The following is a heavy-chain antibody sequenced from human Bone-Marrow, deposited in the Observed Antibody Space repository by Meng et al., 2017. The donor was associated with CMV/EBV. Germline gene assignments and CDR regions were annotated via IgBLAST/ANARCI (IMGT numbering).Heavy chain of an antibody. CDR3: ASVGYCSSTSCSTHVYYGLDV. J-gene: IGHJ6*02. V-gene: IGHV3-74*01. CDR1: GFTFSSYW. D-gene: IGHD2-2*01. Sequence: GESLKISCAASGFTFSSYWMHWVRQAPGKGLVWVSRINTDESSTNYADSVKGRFTVSRDNAKNTLYLQMNSLRAEDTAVYYCASVGYCSSTSCSTHVYYGLDVWGQGTTVTVSS. CDR2: INTDESST.